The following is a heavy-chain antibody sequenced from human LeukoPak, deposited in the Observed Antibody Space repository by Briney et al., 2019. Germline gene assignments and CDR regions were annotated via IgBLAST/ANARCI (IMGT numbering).Heavy chain of an antibody. CDR1: GGSLSSYY. Sequence: PETLSLTCTVSGGSLSSYYWSWIRQPPGKGLEWIGYIYYSGSTNYNPSLKSRVTISVDTPKNQLSLKVTSLTAADTAVYYCARVSGLNDFDSWGQGTLVTVSS. D-gene: IGHD1-1*01. CDR2: IYYSGST. V-gene: IGHV4-59*12. J-gene: IGHJ4*02. CDR3: ARVSGLNDFDS.